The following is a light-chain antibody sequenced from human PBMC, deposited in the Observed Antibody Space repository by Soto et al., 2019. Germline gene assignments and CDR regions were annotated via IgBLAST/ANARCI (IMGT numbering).Light chain of an antibody. CDR3: QSWDSSLSGVV. Sequence: QAVVTQPPSVSGAPGQRVTISCTGSSSNIGTGYDVHWYQQLPGTAPKLLIYGNTNRPSGVPDRFSGSKSGTSASLTITGRQAEDEADYYCQSWDSSLSGVVFGGGTKLTVL. V-gene: IGLV1-40*01. CDR2: GNT. CDR1: SSNIGTGYD. J-gene: IGLJ3*02.